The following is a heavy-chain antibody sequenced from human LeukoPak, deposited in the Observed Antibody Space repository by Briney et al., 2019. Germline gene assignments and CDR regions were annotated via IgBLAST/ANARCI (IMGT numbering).Heavy chain of an antibody. D-gene: IGHD5-12*01. CDR1: GGSVSGYY. J-gene: IGHJ5*02. CDR2: INHSGST. Sequence: PSETLSLTWAVYGGSVSGYYWSWIRQPPGKGLEWIGEINHSGSTNYNPSLKSRVTIPVDTSKNQFFLRLNSVTAADTAVYYCASLGIYPWGPGTLVTVST. V-gene: IGHV4-34*01. CDR3: ASLGIYP.